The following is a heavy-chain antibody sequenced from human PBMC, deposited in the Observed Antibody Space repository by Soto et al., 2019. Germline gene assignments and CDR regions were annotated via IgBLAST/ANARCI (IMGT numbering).Heavy chain of an antibody. CDR3: ARHGTARCTNGVCYDYYGMDV. CDR2: MNAGNGNT. J-gene: IGHJ6*02. Sequence: ASVKVSCKASGYTFNIYAIHWVRQAPGQRPEWMGWMNAGNGNTEYSPKFHGRVTMTRDRYARAAYMELSGLTSEDTAVYYCARHGTARCTNGVCYDYYGMDVWGQGTTVTVSS. V-gene: IGHV1-3*01. D-gene: IGHD2-8*01. CDR1: GYTFNIYA.